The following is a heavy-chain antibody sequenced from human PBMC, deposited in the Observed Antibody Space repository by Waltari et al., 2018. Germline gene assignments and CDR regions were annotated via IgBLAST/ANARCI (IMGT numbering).Heavy chain of an antibody. CDR2: IYNDGST. V-gene: IGHV3-53*01. J-gene: IGHJ4*02. D-gene: IGHD3-16*01. CDR1: GFTVRDNY. CDR3: AREWSNATTWFGGYFDL. Sequence: EEQLVESGGRLVQSGGSLRLSCAASGFTVRDNYMTWVRQALGKGLEWVSVIYNDGSTFYAESVKGRFTISREISRNEVSLQMHSVRGDDAGIYYCAREWSNATTWFGGYFDLWGQGTQVIVSS.